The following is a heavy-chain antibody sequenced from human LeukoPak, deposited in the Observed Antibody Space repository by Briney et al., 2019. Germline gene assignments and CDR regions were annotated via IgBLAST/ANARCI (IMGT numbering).Heavy chain of an antibody. CDR2: ISGSGGST. J-gene: IGHJ4*02. CDR3: AKVGWSSSWYFEY. D-gene: IGHD6-13*01. CDR1: GFTFSSYA. V-gene: IGHV3-23*01. Sequence: QSGGSLRLSCAASGFTFSSYAMNWVRQAPGKGLEWVSAISGSGGSTYYADSVKGRFTISRDNPKNTLYLQMISLRAEDTAVYFCAKVGWSSSWYFEYWGQGTLVTVSS.